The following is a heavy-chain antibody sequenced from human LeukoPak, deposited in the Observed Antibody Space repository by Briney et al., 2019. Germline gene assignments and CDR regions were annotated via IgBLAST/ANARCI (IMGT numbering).Heavy chain of an antibody. J-gene: IGHJ2*01. CDR1: GGSISSGDYY. CDR3: ARERMVRGVRVLYWYFDL. V-gene: IGHV4-30-4*01. Sequence: SETLSLTCTVSGGSISSGDYYWSWIRQPPGKGLEWIGYIYYSGSTYYNPSLKSRVTISVDTSKNQFSLKLSSVTAADTAVYYCARERMVRGVRVLYWYFDLWGRGTLVTVSS. CDR2: IYYSGST. D-gene: IGHD3-10*01.